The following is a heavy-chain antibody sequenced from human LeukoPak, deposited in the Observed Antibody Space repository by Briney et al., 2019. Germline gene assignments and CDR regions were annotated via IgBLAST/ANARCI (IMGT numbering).Heavy chain of an antibody. CDR2: ISSSGSTI. J-gene: IGHJ6*03. Sequence: GGSLRLSCAASGFTFSDYYMSWIRQAPGKGLEWVSYISSSGSTIYYADSVKGRFTISRDNAKNSLYLQMNSLRAEDTAVYYCARDVLRYFDGYPGNYTDVWGKGTTVTVSS. D-gene: IGHD3-9*01. CDR3: ARDVLRYFDGYPGNYTDV. V-gene: IGHV3-11*04. CDR1: GFTFSDYY.